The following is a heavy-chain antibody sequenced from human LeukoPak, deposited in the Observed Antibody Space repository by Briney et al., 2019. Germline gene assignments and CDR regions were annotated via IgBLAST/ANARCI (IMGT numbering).Heavy chain of an antibody. V-gene: IGHV4-31*03. Sequence: SQTLSLTCTVSGGSISSGGYYWSWIRQHPGKGLEWIGYIYYSGSTYYNPSLKSRVTISVDTSKNQFSLMLSSATAADTAVYYCARGSWDCSGGSCYSTSFDYWGQGTLVTVSS. D-gene: IGHD2-15*01. CDR2: IYYSGST. CDR3: ARGSWDCSGGSCYSTSFDY. CDR1: GGSISSGGYY. J-gene: IGHJ4*02.